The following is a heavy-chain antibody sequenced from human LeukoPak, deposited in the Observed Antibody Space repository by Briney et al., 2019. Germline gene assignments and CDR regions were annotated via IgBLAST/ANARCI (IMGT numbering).Heavy chain of an antibody. CDR3: ARVSSGWYYYYYYTYMDV. J-gene: IGHJ6*03. CDR2: INHSGST. Sequence: KPSETLSLTCAVYGESFSGYYWSWIRQPPGKGLEWIGEINHSGSTNYNPSLKSRVTISVDTPKNQLSLQLSSVTAADTAVYYCARVSSGWYYYYYYTYMDVWGKGTTVTVSS. CDR1: GESFSGYY. V-gene: IGHV4-34*01. D-gene: IGHD6-19*01.